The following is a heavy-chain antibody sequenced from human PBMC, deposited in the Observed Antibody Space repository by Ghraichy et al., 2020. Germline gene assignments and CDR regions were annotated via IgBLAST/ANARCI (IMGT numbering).Heavy chain of an antibody. CDR2: IHYSGST. J-gene: IGHJ4*02. CDR3: ARGVVVVPAAIPPGFDY. V-gene: IGHV4-31*03. D-gene: IGHD2-2*01. CDR1: GGSSSGGYY. Sequence: SLNISCTVSGGSSSGGYYWSWIRQHPGKGLEWIGYIHYSGSTYYNPSLKSRVTMSIDTSKNQFSLKLSSVTAADTAVYYCARGVVVVPAAIPPGFDYWGQGSLVTVSS.